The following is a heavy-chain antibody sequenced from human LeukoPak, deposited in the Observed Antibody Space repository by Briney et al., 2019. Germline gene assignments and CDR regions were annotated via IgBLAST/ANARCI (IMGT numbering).Heavy chain of an antibody. CDR2: ISSSSSTI. D-gene: IGHD6-25*01. V-gene: IGHV3-48*01. CDR3: ARRITASGKHYFDH. Sequence: VGTLRLSCAASGFTFSTYSVNWVRQAPGKGLEWVSYISSSSSTIYYADSVQGRFTISRDNAKNSLYLQMNSLRAEDTAVYYCARRITASGKHYFDHWGQGTLVTVSS. CDR1: GFTFSTYS. J-gene: IGHJ4*02.